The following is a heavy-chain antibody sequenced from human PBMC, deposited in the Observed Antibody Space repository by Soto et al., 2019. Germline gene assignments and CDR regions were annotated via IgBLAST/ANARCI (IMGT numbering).Heavy chain of an antibody. J-gene: IGHJ3*02. Sequence: GGSLRLSCAASEFTVSFNYMRWVRQAPGKGLEWVAIIWHDGSEKYYADSVRGRFTVSRDNSKSKLDLQMNSLRVEDTAIYYCARDKGSDAPIDIWGQGTMVTVSS. CDR1: EFTVSFNY. V-gene: IGHV3-33*08. CDR2: IWHDGSEK. D-gene: IGHD3-10*01. CDR3: ARDKGSDAPIDI.